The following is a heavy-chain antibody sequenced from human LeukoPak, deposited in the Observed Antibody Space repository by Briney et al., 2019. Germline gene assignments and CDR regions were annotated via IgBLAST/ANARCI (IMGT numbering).Heavy chain of an antibody. D-gene: IGHD4-17*01. CDR1: GGTFSGYY. CDR3: AGLFDYGDSHYYYYYMDV. J-gene: IGHJ6*03. V-gene: IGHV4-34*08. CDR2: INHSGST. Sequence: SETLSLTCAVYGGTFSGYYWSWIRQPPGKGLEWIGEINHSGSTNYNPSLKSRVTISVDTSKNQFSLKLSSVTAADTAVYYCAGLFDYGDSHYYYYYMDVWGKGTTVTVSS.